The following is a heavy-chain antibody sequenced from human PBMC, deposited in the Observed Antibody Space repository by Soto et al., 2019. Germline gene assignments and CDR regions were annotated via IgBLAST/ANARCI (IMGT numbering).Heavy chain of an antibody. V-gene: IGHV3-30*03. CDR3: ARAGRFWSGYSDY. J-gene: IGHJ4*02. CDR1: GFTFSSYG. CDR2: ISYDGSNK. Sequence: GWSLRLSCAASGFTFSSYGMHWVRQAPGKGLEWVAVISYDGSNKYYVDSVKGRFTISRDNAKNSLYLQMNSLRAEDTAVYYCARAGRFWSGYSDYWGQGTLVTVSS. D-gene: IGHD3-3*01.